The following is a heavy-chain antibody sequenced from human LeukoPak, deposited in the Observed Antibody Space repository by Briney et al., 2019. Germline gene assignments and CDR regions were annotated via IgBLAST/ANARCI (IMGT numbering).Heavy chain of an antibody. CDR2: IYYSGST. V-gene: IGHV4-59*01. CDR3: ARRGSYPNTQFDY. Sequence: SETLSLTCTVSGGSISSYYWSWIRQPPGKGLEWIGYIYYSGSTNYNPSLKSRVTISVDTSKNQFSLKLGSVTAADTAVYYCARRGSYPNTQFDYWGQGTPVTVSS. CDR1: GGSISSYY. D-gene: IGHD1-26*01. J-gene: IGHJ4*02.